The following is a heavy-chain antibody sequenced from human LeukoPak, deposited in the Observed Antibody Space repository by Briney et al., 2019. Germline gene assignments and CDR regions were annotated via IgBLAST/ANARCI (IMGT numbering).Heavy chain of an antibody. CDR2: INPNSGGT. J-gene: IGHJ6*03. V-gene: IGHV1-2*02. CDR3: GREREFRGELQFSYYYYYMDV. CDR1: GYTFTGYY. D-gene: IGHD1-26*01. Sequence: ASVKVSCKASGYTFTGYYIHWVRQAPGQGLEWMGWINPNSGGTNYAQKFQGRVTMTRDTSISTAYTELSRLRSDDTAVYYCGREREFRGELQFSYYYYYMDVWGKGTTVTVSS.